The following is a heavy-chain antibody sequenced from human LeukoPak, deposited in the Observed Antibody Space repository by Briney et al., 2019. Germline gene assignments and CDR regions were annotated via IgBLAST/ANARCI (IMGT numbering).Heavy chain of an antibody. V-gene: IGHV3-21*01. Sequence: GGSLRLSCAASGFTFSNYSMNWVRQAPGKGLEWVSSISSSSRYIYYADSVKGRFTISKDNAKNSLYLQMNSLRAEDTAVYYCAREGSSSSWFDPWGQGTLVTVSS. D-gene: IGHD6-13*01. J-gene: IGHJ5*02. CDR3: AREGSSSSWFDP. CDR2: ISSSSRYI. CDR1: GFTFSNYS.